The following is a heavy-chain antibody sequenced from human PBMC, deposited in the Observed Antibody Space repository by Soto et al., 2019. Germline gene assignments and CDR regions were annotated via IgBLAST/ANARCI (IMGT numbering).Heavy chain of an antibody. D-gene: IGHD2-15*01. CDR3: TKESNDLYSSSKWCFDS. CDR2: ISNDGSAE. J-gene: IGHJ4*02. V-gene: IGHV3-30*18. Sequence: QVQLVESGGGVVQPGRSLRLSCAASGFTFSRFGMHWVRQAPGKGLEWVAVISNDGSAEYFADSVKGRFTISRDNSRNTLSLEMDSLSGEDTAVYYCTKESNDLYSSSKWCFDSWGQGTLVTVSS. CDR1: GFTFSRFG.